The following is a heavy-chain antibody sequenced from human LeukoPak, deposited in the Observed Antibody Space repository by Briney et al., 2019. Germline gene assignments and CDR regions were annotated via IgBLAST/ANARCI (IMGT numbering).Heavy chain of an antibody. Sequence: PSETLSLTCTVSGGSISSSSYYWGWIRQPPGKGLEWIGSIYYSGSTYYNPSLKSRVTISVDTSKNQFSLKLSSVTAADTAVYYCARDEAPLTTVTTDNNWFDPWGQGTLVTVSS. CDR3: ARDEAPLTTVTTDNNWFDP. D-gene: IGHD4-11*01. CDR1: GGSISSSSYY. CDR2: IYYSGST. J-gene: IGHJ5*02. V-gene: IGHV4-39*07.